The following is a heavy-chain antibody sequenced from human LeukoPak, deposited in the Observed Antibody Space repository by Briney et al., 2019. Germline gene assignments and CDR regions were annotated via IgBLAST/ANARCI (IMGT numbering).Heavy chain of an antibody. CDR1: GYAFTSYY. CDR3: ASSIVVVTGRFDY. Sequence: ASVKVSCKASGYAFTSYYMHWVRQAPGQGLEWMGIINPSGGSTSYAQKFQGRVTMTRDTSTSTVYMELSSLRSEDTAVYYCASSIVVVTGRFDYWGQGTLVTVSS. D-gene: IGHD2-21*02. V-gene: IGHV1-46*01. J-gene: IGHJ4*02. CDR2: INPSGGST.